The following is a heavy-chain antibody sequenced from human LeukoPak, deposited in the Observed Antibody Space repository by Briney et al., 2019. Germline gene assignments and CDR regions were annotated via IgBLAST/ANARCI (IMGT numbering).Heavy chain of an antibody. CDR1: GFTFNSLA. CDR2: ITESGDGT. CDR3: TKQTTAVAGRSAFDI. D-gene: IGHD6-19*01. J-gene: IGHJ3*02. V-gene: IGHV3-23*01. Sequence: GGSLRLSCAASGFTFNSLAMNWVRQAPGKGLECVSAITESGDGTYYADSVKGRFIISRDNSKNTLYLQLNSLRAEDTAIYYCTKQTTAVAGRSAFDIWGQGTMVTVSS.